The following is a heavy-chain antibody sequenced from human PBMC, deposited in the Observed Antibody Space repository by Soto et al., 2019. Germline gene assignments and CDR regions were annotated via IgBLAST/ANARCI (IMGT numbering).Heavy chain of an antibody. J-gene: IGHJ4*02. V-gene: IGHV1-69*13. CDR1: GGTFSSYA. CDR3: ARLGIAVAGPSPFYYFDY. D-gene: IGHD6-19*01. CDR2: IIPIFGTA. Sequence: ASVKVSCKASGGTFSSYAISWVRQAPGQGLEWMGGIIPIFGTANYAQKFQGRVTITADESTSTAYMELRSLRSEDTAVYYCARLGIAVAGPSPFYYFDYWGQGTLVTVSS.